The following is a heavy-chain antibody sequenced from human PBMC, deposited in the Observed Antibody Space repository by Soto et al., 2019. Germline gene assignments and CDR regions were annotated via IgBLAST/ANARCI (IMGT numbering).Heavy chain of an antibody. J-gene: IGHJ4*02. Sequence: GGSLRLSCAASGFTFSSYSMNWVRQAPGKGLEWVSSISSSSSYIYYADSVKGRFTISRDNAKNSLYLQMNSLRAEDTAVYYCARDAPRPDGFLEFNLFDYWGQGTLVTVSS. CDR1: GFTFSSYS. D-gene: IGHD3-3*01. V-gene: IGHV3-21*01. CDR3: ARDAPRPDGFLEFNLFDY. CDR2: ISSSSSYI.